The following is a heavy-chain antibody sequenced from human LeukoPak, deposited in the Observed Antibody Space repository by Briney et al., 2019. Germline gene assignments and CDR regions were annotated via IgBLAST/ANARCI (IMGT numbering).Heavy chain of an antibody. J-gene: IGHJ4*02. CDR1: GGSISSGSYY. V-gene: IGHV4-61*02. CDR3: ARDGHEYYYGSGSYYNDY. CDR2: IYTSGST. D-gene: IGHD3-10*01. Sequence: TSETLSLTCTVSGGSISSGSYYWSWIRQPAGKGLEWIGRIYTSGSTNYNPSLKSRVTISVDTSKNQFSLKLSSVTAADTAVYYCARDGHEYYYGSGSYYNDYWGQGTLVTVSS.